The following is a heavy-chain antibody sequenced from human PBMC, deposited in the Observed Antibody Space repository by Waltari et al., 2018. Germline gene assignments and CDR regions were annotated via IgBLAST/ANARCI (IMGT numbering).Heavy chain of an antibody. V-gene: IGHV3-7*01. CDR3: AREDPGGYYLDY. CDR1: GFTFRSHW. CDR2: IKQDGSEK. D-gene: IGHD2-8*02. Sequence: EVQLVESGGGLVQPGGSLRLSCAASGFTFRSHWMSWVRQAPGKGLEWVANIKQDGSEKYYVDSVKGRFTISRDNAKNSLYLQMNNLRAEDTAVYYCAREDPGGYYLDYWGQGTLVTVSS. J-gene: IGHJ4*02.